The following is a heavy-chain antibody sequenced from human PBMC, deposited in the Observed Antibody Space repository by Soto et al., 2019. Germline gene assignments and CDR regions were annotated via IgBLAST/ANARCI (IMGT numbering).Heavy chain of an antibody. D-gene: IGHD2-2*01. J-gene: IGHJ4*02. V-gene: IGHV1-18*01. CDR3: ARDHCISTSCYLGY. Sequence: EASVKVSCKASGYTFTSYGISWVRQAPGQGLEWMGWISAYNGNTNYAQKLQGRVTMTTDTSTSTAYMKLRSLRSDDTAVYYCARDHCISTSCYLGYWGQGTLVTVSS. CDR2: ISAYNGNT. CDR1: GYTFTSYG.